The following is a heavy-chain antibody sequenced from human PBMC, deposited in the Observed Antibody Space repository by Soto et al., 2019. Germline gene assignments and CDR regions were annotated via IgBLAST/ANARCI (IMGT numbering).Heavy chain of an antibody. V-gene: IGHV1-46*03. J-gene: IGHJ4*02. Sequence: ASVKVSCKASGYTFTSYYMHWVRQAPGQGLEWMGIINPSGGSTSYAQKFQGRVTMTRDTSTSTVYMELSSLRSEDTAIYYCSRGYPPRDQLGNLPGAFWGQGTLVTVSS. D-gene: IGHD1-1*01. CDR2: INPSGGST. CDR1: GYTFTSYY. CDR3: SRGYPPRDQLGNLPGAF.